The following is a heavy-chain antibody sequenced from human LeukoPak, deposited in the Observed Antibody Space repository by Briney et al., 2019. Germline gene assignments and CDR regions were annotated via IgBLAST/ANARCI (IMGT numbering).Heavy chain of an antibody. CDR2: ISYDGSNK. V-gene: IGHV3-30-3*01. CDR3: AQEDNSRYYYY. D-gene: IGHD3-22*01. CDR1: GFTFSSYA. Sequence: PGRSLRLSCAASGFTFSSYAMHWVRQAPGKGLEWVAVISYDGSNKYYADSVKGRFTISRDNSKNTLYLQMNSLRAEDTAVYYCAQEDNSRYYYYWGQGTLVTVSS. J-gene: IGHJ4*02.